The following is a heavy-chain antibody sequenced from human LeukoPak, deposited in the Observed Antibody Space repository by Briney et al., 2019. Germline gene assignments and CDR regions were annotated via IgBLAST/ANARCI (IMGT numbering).Heavy chain of an antibody. CDR3: VMYTWGDISDI. Sequence: PGGSLRLSCAASGFTVSSNYMSWVRQAPGKGLEWVSVIYSGGSTYYADSVKGRFTISRDNSKNTLYLQMSSLRAEDTAVYFCVMYTWGDISDIWGQGTMVTVSS. J-gene: IGHJ3*02. CDR1: GFTVSSNY. CDR2: IYSGGST. V-gene: IGHV3-53*01. D-gene: IGHD1-20*01.